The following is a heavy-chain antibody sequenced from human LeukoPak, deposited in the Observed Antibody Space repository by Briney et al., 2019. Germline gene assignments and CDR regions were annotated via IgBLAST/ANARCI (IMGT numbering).Heavy chain of an antibody. V-gene: IGHV4-61*05. D-gene: IGHD2-15*01. CDR3: ARHIRYCSGGSCYSDAFDI. CDR2: IYYSGST. CDR1: GGSISSSSYY. J-gene: IGHJ3*02. Sequence: SETLSLTCTVSGGSISSSSYYWGWIRQPPGKGLEWIGYIYYSGSTNYNPSLKSRVTISVDTSKNQFSLKLSSVTAADTAVYYCARHIRYCSGGSCYSDAFDIWGQGTMVTVSS.